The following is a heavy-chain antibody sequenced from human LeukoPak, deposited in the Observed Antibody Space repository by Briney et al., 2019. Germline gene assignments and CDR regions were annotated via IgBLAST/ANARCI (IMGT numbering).Heavy chain of an antibody. CDR2: INPNSGNT. J-gene: IGHJ4*02. CDR1: GYTFTGYY. D-gene: IGHD4-17*01. Sequence: GASVKVSCKASGYTFTGYYMHWVRQAPGQGLEWMGWINPNSGNTGYAQKFQGRVTMTRNTSTSTAYMELSSLRSEDTAVYYCATDQPPNYGDYRNWGQGTLVTVSS. CDR3: ATDQPPNYGDYRN. V-gene: IGHV1-8*02.